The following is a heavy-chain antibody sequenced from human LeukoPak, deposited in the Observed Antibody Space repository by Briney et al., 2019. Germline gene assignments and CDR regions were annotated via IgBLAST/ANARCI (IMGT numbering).Heavy chain of an antibody. V-gene: IGHV3-66*01. J-gene: IGHJ6*02. CDR1: GLTVSSNY. CDR3: ARDLGYCSSTSCYTGEYYYYGMDV. D-gene: IGHD2-2*02. Sequence: GGSLRLSCAASGLTVSSNYMSWVRQAPGKGLEWVPVIYSGGSTYYADSVKGRFTISRDNSKNTLYLQMNSLRAEDTAVYYCARDLGYCSSTSCYTGEYYYYGMDVWGQGTTVTVSS. CDR2: IYSGGST.